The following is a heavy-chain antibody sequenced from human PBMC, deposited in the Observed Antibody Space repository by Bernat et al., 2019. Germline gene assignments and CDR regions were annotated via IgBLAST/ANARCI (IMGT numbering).Heavy chain of an antibody. V-gene: IGHV3-30*18. CDR3: AKPLNGYGMDV. CDR2: ISYDGSNK. Sequence: QVQLVESGGGVVQPGRSLRLSCAASGFTFSSYGMHWVRQAPGKGLEWVAVISYDGSNKYYADSVKGRFTISRDNSKNTLYLQMNSLRAEDTAVYYCAKPLNGYGMDVWGQGTTVTVSS. CDR1: GFTFSSYG. J-gene: IGHJ6*02.